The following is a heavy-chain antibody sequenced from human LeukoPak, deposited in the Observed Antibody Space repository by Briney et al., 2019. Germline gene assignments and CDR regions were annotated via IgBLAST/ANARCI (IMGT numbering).Heavy chain of an antibody. J-gene: IGHJ4*02. D-gene: IGHD6-19*01. CDR2: INPSGGTT. V-gene: IGHV1-46*01. Sequence: ASVKVSCKASGYTFTSYYMHWVRQAPGQGLEWMGIINPSGGTTFYAQKFQGRVTMTRDTSTSTLYMELTSLRPEDTAVYYCARGGSILSSGWSAHRNVFDYWGQGTLVTVSS. CDR1: GYTFTSYY. CDR3: ARGGSILSSGWSAHRNVFDY.